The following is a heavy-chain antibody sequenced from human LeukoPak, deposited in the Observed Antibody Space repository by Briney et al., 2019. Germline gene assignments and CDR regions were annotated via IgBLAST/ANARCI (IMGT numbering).Heavy chain of an antibody. V-gene: IGHV4-39*01. Sequence: SETLSLTCTVSGGSISSSIYYWGWIRQPPGKGLEWIGNIYYSGRTYYNPSLKSRVTISVDTSKKHFSLKLSSVTAADTAVYYCARQGHYDILTGYFFFDYWGQGTLVTVSS. J-gene: IGHJ4*02. CDR1: GGSISSSIYY. D-gene: IGHD3-9*01. CDR2: IYYSGRT. CDR3: ARQGHYDILTGYFFFDY.